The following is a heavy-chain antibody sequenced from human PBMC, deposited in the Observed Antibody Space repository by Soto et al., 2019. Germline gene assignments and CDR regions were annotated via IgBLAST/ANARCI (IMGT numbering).Heavy chain of an antibody. Sequence: QLQLQESGPGLVKPSETLSLTCTVSGGSISSSSYYWGWIRQPPGKGLEWIGSIYYSGSTYYNPSFRSRVTIAVDTAKNQFSLKLSSVTAADTAVYYCARLTTRYYMGVWGKGTTVTVSS. V-gene: IGHV4-39*01. D-gene: IGHD4-4*01. CDR1: GGSISSSSYY. CDR2: IYYSGST. J-gene: IGHJ6*03. CDR3: ARLTTRYYMGV.